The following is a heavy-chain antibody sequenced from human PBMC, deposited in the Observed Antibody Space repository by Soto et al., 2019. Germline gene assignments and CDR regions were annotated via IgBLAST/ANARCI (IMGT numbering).Heavy chain of an antibody. V-gene: IGHV4-34*01. Sequence: PSETLSLTSAVYGGSFSGYYCSWIRQPPGKGLEWIGEINHSGSTNYNPSLKSRVTISVDTSKNQFSLKLSSVTAADTAVYYCATLGWYSSSWYSWFDPWGQGTLVTVSS. D-gene: IGHD6-13*01. CDR3: ATLGWYSSSWYSWFDP. CDR1: GGSFSGYY. J-gene: IGHJ5*02. CDR2: INHSGST.